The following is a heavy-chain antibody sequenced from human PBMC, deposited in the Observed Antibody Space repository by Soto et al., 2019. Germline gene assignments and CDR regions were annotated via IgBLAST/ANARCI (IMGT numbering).Heavy chain of an antibody. D-gene: IGHD4-17*01. V-gene: IGHV3-48*01. J-gene: IGHJ4*02. CDR3: ARAGGTTVTGLWHFDS. CDR2: ISSSSATK. Sequence: GGSLRLSCSASGFTFSTYAVNWLRQAPGKGLEWLSYISSSSATKYYADSVKGRFIISRDNSKKTLYLEMNSLRAEDTAVYYCARAGGTTVTGLWHFDSWGQGTLVTVSS. CDR1: GFTFSTYA.